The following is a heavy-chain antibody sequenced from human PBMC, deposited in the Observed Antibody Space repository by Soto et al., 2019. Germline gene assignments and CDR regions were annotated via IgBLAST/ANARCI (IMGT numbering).Heavy chain of an antibody. D-gene: IGHD3-3*01. CDR3: AKDGPTFWSGRRYFDY. Sequence: GSLRLSCAASGFTFSSYSMNWVRQAPGKGLEWVSSISSSSSYIYYADSVKGRFTISRDNAKNSLYLQMDSLRAEDTAVYYCAKDGPTFWSGRRYFDYWGQGTLVTVSS. CDR2: ISSSSSYI. J-gene: IGHJ4*02. CDR1: GFTFSSYS. V-gene: IGHV3-21*01.